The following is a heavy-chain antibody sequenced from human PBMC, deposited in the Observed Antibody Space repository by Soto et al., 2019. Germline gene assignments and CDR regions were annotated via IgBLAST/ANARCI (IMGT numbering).Heavy chain of an antibody. Sequence: QLQLQESGSGLVKPSQTLSLTCTVSGGSISSGGYSWSWIRQPTGKGLEWIGYVYHTGSSYYNPSITSRVTISIDKSKIQFYLRLTSVTAADTAVYYCARGPAGYGADSRGQGTLVTVSS. V-gene: IGHV4-30-2*01. CDR3: ARGPAGYGADS. D-gene: IGHD4-17*01. CDR1: GGSISSGGYS. J-gene: IGHJ4*02. CDR2: VYHTGSS.